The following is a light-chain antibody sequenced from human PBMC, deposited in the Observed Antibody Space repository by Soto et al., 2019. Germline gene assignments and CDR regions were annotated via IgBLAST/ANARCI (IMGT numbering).Light chain of an antibody. J-gene: IGKJ4*01. Sequence: AIQMTQSPSSLSASVGDRVTITCRASQDIGNDLAWYQQRPGKAPKLLIYAASSLQSVVPSRFSGSGSGTDFTLTISSLQPGDFATYYCLQDYNFPLTFGGGTKVEIK. CDR1: QDIGND. CDR3: LQDYNFPLT. CDR2: AAS. V-gene: IGKV1-6*01.